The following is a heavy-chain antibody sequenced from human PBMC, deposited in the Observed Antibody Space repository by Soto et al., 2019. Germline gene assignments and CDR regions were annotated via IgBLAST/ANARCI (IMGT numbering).Heavy chain of an antibody. CDR2: LSGSGGST. Sequence: EVQLLESGGGLVQPGGSLRLSCVASGFTFSTYAMNWVRQAPGKGLEWVSALSGSGGSTFYADSVKGRFTISRDNSKNTLFLQKNSLGAEDTAVYDCAKGISGWYSFGFDPWGQGTLVTVSS. CDR3: AKGISGWYSFGFDP. CDR1: GFTFSTYA. V-gene: IGHV3-23*01. D-gene: IGHD6-19*01. J-gene: IGHJ5*02.